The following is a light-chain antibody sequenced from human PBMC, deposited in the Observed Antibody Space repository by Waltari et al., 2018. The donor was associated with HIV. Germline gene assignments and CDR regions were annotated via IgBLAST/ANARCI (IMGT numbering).Light chain of an antibody. CDR1: SSNIGSNY. V-gene: IGLV1-47*01. CDR2: RNN. J-gene: IGLJ3*02. Sequence: QSVLTQPPSASGTPGQRVTISCSGSSSNIGSNYVYWYQQLPGTAPKLLIYRNNQRPSGGPARFSGSKSGTSSSLAISGLRSEDEADYYCSSYTSSSTLVFGGGTKLTVL. CDR3: SSYTSSSTLV.